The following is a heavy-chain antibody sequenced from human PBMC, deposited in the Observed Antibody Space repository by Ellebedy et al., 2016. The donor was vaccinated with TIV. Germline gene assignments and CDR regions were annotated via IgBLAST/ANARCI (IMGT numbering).Heavy chain of an antibody. V-gene: IGHV3-23*01. CDR3: ARDASEVIDY. Sequence: PGGSLRLSCAASGFTFSNYAMSWVRQAPGKGLEWVSTISGSGGTTYYADSVKGRFTISRDNAKNSLYLQMNSLRAEDTAVYYCARDASEVIDYWGQGTLVTVSS. J-gene: IGHJ4*02. CDR2: ISGSGGTT. CDR1: GFTFSNYA. D-gene: IGHD4-23*01.